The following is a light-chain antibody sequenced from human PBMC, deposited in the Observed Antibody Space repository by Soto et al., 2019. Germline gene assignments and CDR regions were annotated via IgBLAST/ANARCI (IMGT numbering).Light chain of an antibody. J-gene: IGLJ3*02. V-gene: IGLV1-44*01. Sequence: HSVLTQPPSASGTPGQRVTISCSGSSSNIGSRTVNWYQQLPGTAPKLLIYANTQRPSGIPDRFSGSKSGTSASLAISGLQSEDESDYYCAAWDDSLNGWVFGGGTKLTVL. CDR2: ANT. CDR3: AAWDDSLNGWV. CDR1: SSNIGSRT.